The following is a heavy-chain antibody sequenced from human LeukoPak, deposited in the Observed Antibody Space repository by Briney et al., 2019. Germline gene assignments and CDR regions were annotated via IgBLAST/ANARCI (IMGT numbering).Heavy chain of an antibody. CDR3: ASRNWFDS. Sequence: SETLSLTCAVYGGSFSGYYWSWIRQPPGKGLEWIGEINHSGSTNYNPSLKSRVTISVDTSKNQFSLKLSSVTAADTAVYYCASRNWFDSWGQGTLVTVSS. CDR1: GGSFSGYY. CDR2: INHSGST. V-gene: IGHV4-34*01. J-gene: IGHJ5*01.